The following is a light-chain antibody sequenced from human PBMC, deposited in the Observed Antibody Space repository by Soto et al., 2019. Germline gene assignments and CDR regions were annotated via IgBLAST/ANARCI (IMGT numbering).Light chain of an antibody. Sequence: EIVLTQSPGTLSLSPGERAALSCRASQSVSSSYLAWYQQKIGQAPRLLIYGASSRATGNPDRFSGSGSGTDFTLTISRLEPEDFAVYFCQQFGSSPITFGQGTRLEIK. CDR2: GAS. V-gene: IGKV3-20*01. CDR1: QSVSSSY. CDR3: QQFGSSPIT. J-gene: IGKJ5*01.